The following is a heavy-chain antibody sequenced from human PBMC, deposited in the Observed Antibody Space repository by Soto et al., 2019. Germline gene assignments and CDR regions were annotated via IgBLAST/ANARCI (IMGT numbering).Heavy chain of an antibody. CDR1: GFTFSDYY. V-gene: IGHV3-11*06. CDR3: AGYFRNHDFWSGFDP. J-gene: IGHJ5*02. CDR2: ISSSSSYT. D-gene: IGHD3-3*01. Sequence: QVQLVESGGGLVKPGGSLRLSCAASGFTFSDYYMSWIRQAPGKGLEWVSYISSSSSYTNYADSVKGRFTISRDNAKNSLYLQMNSLRAEDTAVYYCAGYFRNHDFWSGFDPWGQGTLVTVSS.